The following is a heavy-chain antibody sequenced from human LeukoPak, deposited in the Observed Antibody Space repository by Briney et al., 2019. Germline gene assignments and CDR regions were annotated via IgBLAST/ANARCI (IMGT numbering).Heavy chain of an antibody. Sequence: GGSLRLSCAASGFTFSSYWMSWVRQAPGKGLEWVANIKQDGSEKYYVDSVKGRFTISRDNAKNSLYLQMNSLRAEDTAVYYCARDWEALRGYFDYWGQGTLVTVSS. CDR1: GFTFSSYW. D-gene: IGHD1-26*01. CDR3: ARDWEALRGYFDY. J-gene: IGHJ4*02. V-gene: IGHV3-7*01. CDR2: IKQDGSEK.